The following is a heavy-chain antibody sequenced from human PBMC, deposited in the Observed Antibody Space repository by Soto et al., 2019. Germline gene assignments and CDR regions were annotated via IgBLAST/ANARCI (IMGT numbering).Heavy chain of an antibody. CDR2: INGDGSAT. CDR3: ARSYYDSSGSYGRFDY. V-gene: IGHV3-74*01. Sequence: EARVVESGGGLVQPGGSLRLSCAASGFTFSTYWMHWVRQAPGKGLVWVSRINGDGSATNYADSVKGRFTISRDNAKNTLYLQMNRLGAADTAVYYCARSYYDSSGSYGRFDYWGQGTLVTVSS. CDR1: GFTFSTYW. D-gene: IGHD3-22*01. J-gene: IGHJ4*02.